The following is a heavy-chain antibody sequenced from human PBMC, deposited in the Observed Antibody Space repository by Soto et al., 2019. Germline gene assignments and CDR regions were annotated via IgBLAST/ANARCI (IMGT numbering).Heavy chain of an antibody. V-gene: IGHV3-23*01. CDR3: ARKGVGSTSRQDYWYFDL. Sequence: EVQLLESGGDSVQPGGSVRLSCAGSGFTFINYAMNWVRQAPGKGLEWVSTISGGGDATFFADSVRGRFTFSRDNSKNTVTLQMNSLGVDDTAVYYCARKGVGSTSRQDYWYFDLWGRGTLVTVSS. CDR1: GFTFINYA. D-gene: IGHD1-26*01. CDR2: ISGGGDAT. J-gene: IGHJ2*01.